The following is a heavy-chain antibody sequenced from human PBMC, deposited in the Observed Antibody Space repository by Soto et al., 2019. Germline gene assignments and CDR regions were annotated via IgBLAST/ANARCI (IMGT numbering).Heavy chain of an antibody. V-gene: IGHV1-69*02. CDR3: ARGFISSGSYYNAQDAFDI. Sequence: QVQLVQSGAEVKKPGSSVKVSCTASGGTFSSYTISWVRQAPGQGLEWMGRIIPILGIANYAQKFQGRVTITADKSTSTAYMELSSLRSEDTAVYYCARGFISSGSYYNAQDAFDIWGQGTMVTVSS. CDR2: IIPILGIA. CDR1: GGTFSSYT. J-gene: IGHJ3*02. D-gene: IGHD3-10*01.